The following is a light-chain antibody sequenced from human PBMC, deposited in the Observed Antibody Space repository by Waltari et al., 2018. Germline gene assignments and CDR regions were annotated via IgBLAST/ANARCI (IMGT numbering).Light chain of an antibody. CDR1: QNIGTY. Sequence: DVQLTQSPSSLAASVGDRVSITCRASQNIGTYLNWYQQKPGKAPKLLIFAASTLQGGVPSRFSGTRSGTDFTLTISSLQPEDFATYYCQQSNTPFTFRPGTKVDIK. CDR3: QQSNTPFT. V-gene: IGKV1-39*01. J-gene: IGKJ3*01. CDR2: AAS.